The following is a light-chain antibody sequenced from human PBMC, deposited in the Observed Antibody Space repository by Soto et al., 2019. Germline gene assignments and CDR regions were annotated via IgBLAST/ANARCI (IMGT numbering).Light chain of an antibody. CDR2: KAS. Sequence: DIQITQSPSTLSGSVGDRVTITCRSSQTISSWLAWYQQKPGKAPKLLIYKASTLKSGVPSRFSGSGSGTEFTLTISSLQPDDFATYYCQHYISYSEALGQGTMVDFK. V-gene: IGKV1-5*03. J-gene: IGKJ1*01. CDR1: QTISSW. CDR3: QHYISYSEA.